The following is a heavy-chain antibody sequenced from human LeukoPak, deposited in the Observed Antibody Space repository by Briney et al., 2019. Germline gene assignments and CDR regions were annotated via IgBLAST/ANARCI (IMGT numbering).Heavy chain of an antibody. Sequence: GGSLRLSCAASGFTFSSYAMSWVRLAPGKGLEWVSAISGSGVSTYYADSVKGRFTISRDNSKNTLYLQLNSLRAEDTAVYYCAKDQAGGWFVDYWGQGTLVTVSS. J-gene: IGHJ4*02. V-gene: IGHV3-23*01. D-gene: IGHD6-19*01. CDR1: GFTFSSYA. CDR3: AKDQAGGWFVDY. CDR2: ISGSGVST.